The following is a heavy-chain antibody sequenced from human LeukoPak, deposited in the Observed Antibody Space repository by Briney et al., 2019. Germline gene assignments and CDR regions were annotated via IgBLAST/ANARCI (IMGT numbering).Heavy chain of an antibody. V-gene: IGHV1-46*01. J-gene: IGHJ3*02. CDR1: GYTFTSYY. Sequence: ASVKVSCKASGYTFTSYYMHWVRQAPGQGPEWMGIINPSGGSTSYAQKFQGRVTMTRDMSTSTVYMELSSLRSEDTAVYYCARDRGDYGDYPDAFDIWGQGTMVSVSS. CDR3: ARDRGDYGDYPDAFDI. D-gene: IGHD4-17*01. CDR2: INPSGGST.